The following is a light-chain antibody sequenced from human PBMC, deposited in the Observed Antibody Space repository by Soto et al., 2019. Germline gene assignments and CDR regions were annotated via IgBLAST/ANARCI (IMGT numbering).Light chain of an antibody. CDR3: SSYTTSSTWV. CDR2: EVS. CDR1: SSDVGGYNY. J-gene: IGLJ3*02. V-gene: IGLV2-14*01. Sequence: QSVLTQPASVSGSPGQSITISCTGTSSDVGGYNYVSWYRQHPGKAPELMIYEVSNRPSGVSIRFSGSKSDNTASLTISGLQAEDEADYYCSSYTTSSTWVFGGGTKLTVL.